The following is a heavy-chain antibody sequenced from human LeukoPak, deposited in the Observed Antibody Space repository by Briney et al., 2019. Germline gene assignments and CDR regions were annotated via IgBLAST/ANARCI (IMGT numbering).Heavy chain of an antibody. V-gene: IGHV1-2*02. CDR1: GYTFTDHY. J-gene: IGHJ6*03. CDR3: ASCSRTTWNANYYYMDV. Sequence: ASVRVSCKASGYTFTDHYIHWVRQAPGQGLEWMGWINPNSGGTNYAQKFQGRVTMTRDMSISTAYMELIRLRSDDTAVYYCASCSRTTWNANYYYMDVWAMGTTVSVSS. D-gene: IGHD2-2*01. CDR2: INPNSGGT.